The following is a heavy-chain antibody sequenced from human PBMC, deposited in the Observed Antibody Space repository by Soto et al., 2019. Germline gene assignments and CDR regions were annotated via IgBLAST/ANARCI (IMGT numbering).Heavy chain of an antibody. CDR3: ARHFSVDYFDY. CDR1: GYTFTSYA. V-gene: IGHV1-3*01. Sequence: GASVKVSCKASGYTFTSYAMHWVRQAPGQGLEWMGWINAGNGNTKYSQKFQGRVTITRDTSASTAYMELSSLRSEDTAVYYCARHFSVDYFDYWGQGALVTVSS. J-gene: IGHJ4*02. CDR2: INAGNGNT.